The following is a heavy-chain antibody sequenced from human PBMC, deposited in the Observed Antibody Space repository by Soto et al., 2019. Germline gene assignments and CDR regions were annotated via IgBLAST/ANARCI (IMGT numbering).Heavy chain of an antibody. CDR2: TYYRSKWYN. CDR1: VYGVSSNSAA. V-gene: IGHV6-1*01. D-gene: IGHD3-16*01. CDR3: ARDKERGDGMQV. Sequence: PSQTLSLTCAISVYGVSSNSAAWNWISQSPSRGLEWLGRTYYRSKWYNDYAVSVKSRITINPDTSKNKFSLQLNSVTPEDTAVYYCARDKERGDGMQVWGQGTTVIVS. J-gene: IGHJ6*01.